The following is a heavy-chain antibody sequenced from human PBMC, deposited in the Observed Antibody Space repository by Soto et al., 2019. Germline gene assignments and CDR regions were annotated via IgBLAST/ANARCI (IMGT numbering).Heavy chain of an antibody. V-gene: IGHV1-3*01. J-gene: IGHJ4*02. Sequence: VQLVQSGAEVKKPGASVRISCTASGISYTTYAIHWVRQAPGQGLEWMGWINAGTGDTRYSQRFQGRVTLTRDTSATTTYMDLSSLRSEDTSIYYCARAISGYVTWGQGTLVTVSS. D-gene: IGHD5-12*01. CDR2: INAGTGDT. CDR3: ARAISGYVT. CDR1: GISYTTYA.